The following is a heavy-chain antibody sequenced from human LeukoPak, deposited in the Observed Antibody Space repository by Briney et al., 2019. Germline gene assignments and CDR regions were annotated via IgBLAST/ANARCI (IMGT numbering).Heavy chain of an antibody. CDR3: ASAKERGYYRTRTPARWLQFDY. J-gene: IGHJ4*02. V-gene: IGHV3-30*01. Sequence: GGSLRLSCAASGFTFSSYAMHWVRQAPGKGLEWVAVISYDGSNKYYADSVKGRFTISRDNSKNTLYLQMNSLRAEDTAVYYCASAKERGYYRTRTPARWLQFDYWGQGTLVTVSS. CDR1: GFTFSSYA. CDR2: ISYDGSNK. D-gene: IGHD5-24*01.